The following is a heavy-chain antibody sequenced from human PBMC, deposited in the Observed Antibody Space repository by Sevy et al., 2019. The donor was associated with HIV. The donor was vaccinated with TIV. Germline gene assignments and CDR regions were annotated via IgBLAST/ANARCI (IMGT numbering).Heavy chain of an antibody. CDR2: IKSKTEAATR. V-gene: IGHV3-15*01. J-gene: IGHJ4*02. D-gene: IGHD3-3*01. CDR1: GFTFTNAW. CDR3: SAGVAPSDFDY. Sequence: GGSLRLSCAASGFTFTNAWMSWVRQAPGKGLEWVGRIKSKTEAATRDFAAPVKGRFAISRDDSKNTLYLQMDSLKTEDTGVYYCSAGVAPSDFDYWGQGILVTVSS.